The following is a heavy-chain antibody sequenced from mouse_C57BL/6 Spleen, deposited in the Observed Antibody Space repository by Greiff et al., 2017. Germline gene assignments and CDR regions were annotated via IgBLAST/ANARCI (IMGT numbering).Heavy chain of an antibody. J-gene: IGHJ2*01. V-gene: IGHV14-1*01. Sequence: VQLKQSGAELVRPGASVKLSCTASGFNIKDYYMHWVKQRPEQGLEWIGRIDPEDGDTEYAPKFQGKATMTADTSSNTAYLQLSSLTSEDTAVYYCTKSENYYGSSPDYWGQGTTLTVSS. CDR3: TKSENYYGSSPDY. CDR1: GFNIKDYY. D-gene: IGHD1-1*01. CDR2: IDPEDGDT.